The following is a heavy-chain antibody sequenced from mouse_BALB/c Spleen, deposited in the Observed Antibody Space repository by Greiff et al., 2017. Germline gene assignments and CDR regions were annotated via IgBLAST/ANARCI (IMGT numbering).Heavy chain of an antibody. CDR2: INSNGGST. J-gene: IGHJ3*01. D-gene: IGHD3-1*01. V-gene: IGHV5-6-3*01. CDR1: GFTFSSYG. CDR3: ARDGGYWFAY. Sequence: EVKLMESGGGLVQPGGSLKLSCAASGFTFSSYGMSWVRQTPDKRLELVATINSNGGSTYYPDSVKGRFTISRDNAKNTLYLQMSSLKSEDTAMYCCARDGGYWFAYWGQGTLVTVSA.